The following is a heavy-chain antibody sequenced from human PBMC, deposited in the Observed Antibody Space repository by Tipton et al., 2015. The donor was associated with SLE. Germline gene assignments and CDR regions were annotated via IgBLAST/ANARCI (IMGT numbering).Heavy chain of an antibody. V-gene: IGHV4-61*05. CDR1: GGSISSSSYY. Sequence: GLVKPSETLSLTCTVSGGSISSSSYYWGWIRQPPGKGLEWIGYIYYSGSTNYNPSLKSRVTISVDTSKNQFSLKLSSVTAADTAVYYCARGVNYFDYWGQGTLVTVSS. D-gene: IGHD3-3*01. CDR3: ARGVNYFDY. CDR2: IYYSGST. J-gene: IGHJ4*02.